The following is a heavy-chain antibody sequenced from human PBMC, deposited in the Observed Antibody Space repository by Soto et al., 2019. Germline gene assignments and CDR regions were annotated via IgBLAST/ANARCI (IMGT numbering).Heavy chain of an antibody. J-gene: IGHJ4*02. CDR1: GDSISGSQW. D-gene: IGHD2-15*01. Sequence: PSETLSLTCAVSGDSISGSQWWSWVRLPPGKGLEWIGEISHTGTTNYNPSLKSRVTMSVDKPKNQFSLNLTSVTAEDTAVYYCAKGSDIVVVVAADDYWGQGTLVTVSS. CDR3: AKGSDIVVVVAADDY. V-gene: IGHV4-4*02. CDR2: ISHTGTT.